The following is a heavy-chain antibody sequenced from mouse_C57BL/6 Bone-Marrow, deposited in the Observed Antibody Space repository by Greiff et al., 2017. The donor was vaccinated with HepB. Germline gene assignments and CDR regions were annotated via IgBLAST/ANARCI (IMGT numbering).Heavy chain of an antibody. J-gene: IGHJ4*01. D-gene: IGHD1-1*01. Sequence: EVQLQQSVAELVRPGASVKLSCTASGFNIKNTYMHWVKQRPEQGLEWIGRIDPANGNTKYAPKFQGKATITADTSSNTAYLKLSSLTSEDTAIYYCASHYYGSSYGDAMDYWGQGTSVTVSS. V-gene: IGHV14-3*01. CDR1: GFNIKNTY. CDR3: ASHYYGSSYGDAMDY. CDR2: IDPANGNT.